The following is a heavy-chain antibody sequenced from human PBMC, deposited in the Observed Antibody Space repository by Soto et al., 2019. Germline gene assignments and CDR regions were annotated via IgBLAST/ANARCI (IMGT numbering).Heavy chain of an antibody. CDR1: GGSISSGGYY. V-gene: IGHV4-31*03. CDR3: ARDTGPPYSRWRGGARRSTDV. CDR2: IYYSGST. Sequence: SETLSLTCTVSGGSISSGGYYWSWIRQHPGKGLEWIGYIYYSGSTYYNPSLKSRVTISVDTSKNQFSLKLSSVTAADTAVYYCARDTGPPYSRWRGGARRSTDVWGKGTTVTVSS. J-gene: IGHJ6*04. D-gene: IGHD2-21*01.